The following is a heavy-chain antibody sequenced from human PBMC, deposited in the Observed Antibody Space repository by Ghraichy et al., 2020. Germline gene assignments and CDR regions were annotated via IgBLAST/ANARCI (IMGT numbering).Heavy chain of an antibody. CDR3: AGRNTAMVNTFNI. V-gene: IGHV4-59*01. D-gene: IGHD5-18*01. CDR2: IYYSGTT. J-gene: IGHJ3*02. CDR1: GGSINTYY. Sequence: SETLSLTCTVSGGSINTYYWSWIRQPPGKGLEWIGYIYYSGTTNYNPSLKSRVTILIDTSKNQFSLKLNSVTAADTAVYYCAGRNTAMVNTFNIWGQGTMVTVSS.